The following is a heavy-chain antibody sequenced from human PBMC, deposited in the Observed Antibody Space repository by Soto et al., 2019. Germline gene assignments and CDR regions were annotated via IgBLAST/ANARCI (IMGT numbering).Heavy chain of an antibody. J-gene: IGHJ4*02. CDR2: IYNSGST. CDR1: GGSISSYH. Sequence: SETLSLTCTVSGGSISSYHWTWIRQPPGKGLEWIGDIYNSGSTNYNPSLKSRLTISVDTSNNHFSLRLSSVTAADTAVYYCARGRIAARPNPKFDYWGQGTLVTVSS. V-gene: IGHV4-59*01. CDR3: ARGRIAARPNPKFDY. D-gene: IGHD6-6*01.